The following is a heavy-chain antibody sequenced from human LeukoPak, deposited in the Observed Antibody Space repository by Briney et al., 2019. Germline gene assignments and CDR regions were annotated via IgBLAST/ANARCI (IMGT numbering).Heavy chain of an antibody. J-gene: IGHJ4*02. CDR2: ISGSGGST. Sequence: PGGSLRLSCAASGFTFSSYAMSWVRQAPGKGPEWVSAISGSGGSTYYADSVKGRFTISRDNSKNTLYLQMNSLRAEDTAVYYCAKMSPRSYYDFWSGYSFDYWGQGTLVTVSS. D-gene: IGHD3-3*01. CDR1: GFTFSSYA. V-gene: IGHV3-23*01. CDR3: AKMSPRSYYDFWSGYSFDY.